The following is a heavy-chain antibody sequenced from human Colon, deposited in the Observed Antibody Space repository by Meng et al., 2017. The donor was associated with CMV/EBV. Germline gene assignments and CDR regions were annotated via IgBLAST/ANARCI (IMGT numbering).Heavy chain of an antibody. CDR3: VRDDGGYCTYIGCYNGMDV. CDR2: ISSSGHYI. CDR1: GGSISSYY. D-gene: IGHD2-8*01. Sequence: GGSLRLSCTVSGGSISSYYWSWIRQVPGKGLEWVSSISSSGHYIHDADSVKGRFTISRDNAKNSLYLQMSSLRAEDTAVYYCVRDDGGYCTYIGCYNGMDVWGQGTTVTVSS. J-gene: IGHJ6*02. V-gene: IGHV3-21*06.